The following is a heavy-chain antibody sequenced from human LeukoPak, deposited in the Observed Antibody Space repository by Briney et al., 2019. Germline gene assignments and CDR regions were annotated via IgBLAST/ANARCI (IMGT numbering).Heavy chain of an antibody. J-gene: IGHJ4*02. CDR2: IYYSGST. CDR3: ARRLVGATTIRDY. Sequence: PSETLSLTCTVPGGSISSSSYYWGWIRQPPGKGLEWIGSIYYSGSTYYNPSLKSRVTISVDTSKNQFSLKLSSVTAADTAVYYCARRLVGATTIRDYWGQGTLVTVSS. D-gene: IGHD1-26*01. V-gene: IGHV4-39*01. CDR1: GGSISSSSYY.